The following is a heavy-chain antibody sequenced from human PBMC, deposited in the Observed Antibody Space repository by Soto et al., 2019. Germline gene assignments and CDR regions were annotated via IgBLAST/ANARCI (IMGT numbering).Heavy chain of an antibody. CDR2: ISYDGSNK. Sequence: GGSTRLSCAASGFTFSSYGMHWVRQAPGKGLEWVAVISYDGSNKYYADSVKGRFTISRDNSKNTLYLQMNSLRAEDTAVYYCATPPNYWGQGTLVTVSS. V-gene: IGHV3-30*03. CDR3: ATPPNY. CDR1: GFTFSSYG. J-gene: IGHJ4*02.